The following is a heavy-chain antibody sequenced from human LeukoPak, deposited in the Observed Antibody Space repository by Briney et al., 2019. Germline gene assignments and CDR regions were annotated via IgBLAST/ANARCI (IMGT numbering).Heavy chain of an antibody. Sequence: PSETLSLTCTVSGGSISSSSYYWGWIRQPPGKGLEWIGSIYYSGSTYYNPSLKSRVTISVDTSKNQFSLKLSSVTAADTAVYYCARRIWYSSSWPIDYXGXXTXVTVSS. CDR1: GGSISSSSYY. CDR3: ARRIWYSSSWPIDY. D-gene: IGHD6-13*01. V-gene: IGHV4-39*07. J-gene: IGHJ4*02. CDR2: IYYSGST.